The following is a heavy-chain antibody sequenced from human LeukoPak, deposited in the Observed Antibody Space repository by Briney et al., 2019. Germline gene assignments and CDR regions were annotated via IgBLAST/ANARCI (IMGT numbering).Heavy chain of an antibody. CDR3: ARGESSSWYIWFDP. J-gene: IGHJ5*02. D-gene: IGHD6-6*01. CDR1: AGSISSYY. CDR2: IYYSGST. Sequence: PSETLSLTCTVSAGSISSYYWSWIRQPPGKGLEWIGYIYYSGSTNYNPSLKSRVTISADTSKNQFSLKLSSVTAADTAVYYCARGESSSWYIWFDPWGQGTLVTVSS. V-gene: IGHV4-59*12.